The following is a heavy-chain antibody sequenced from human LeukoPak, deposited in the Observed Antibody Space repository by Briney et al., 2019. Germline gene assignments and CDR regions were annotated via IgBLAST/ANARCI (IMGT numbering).Heavy chain of an antibody. CDR2: MNPNSGDT. D-gene: IGHD3-22*01. J-gene: IGHJ6*02. V-gene: IGHV1-8*01. CDR1: GYTFTTYD. Sequence: ASVKVSCKASGYTFTTYDITWVRQASGQGLEWMGWMNPNSGDTAYAQKFQGRVAMTRDTSISTAYMELSSLRSEDTAVYYCARGIITYYYYGMDVWGQGTTVTVSS. CDR3: ARGIITYYYYGMDV.